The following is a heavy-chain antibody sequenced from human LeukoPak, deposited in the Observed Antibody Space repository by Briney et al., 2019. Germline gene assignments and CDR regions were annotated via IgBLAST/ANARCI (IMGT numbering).Heavy chain of an antibody. CDR2: IYYSGST. J-gene: IGHJ2*01. V-gene: IGHV4-30-4*01. CDR1: GGSISSGDYY. CDR3: VRDFRALRYFDL. Sequence: SQTLSLTCTVSGGSISSGDYYWSWIRQPPGKGLEWIGYIYYSGSTYYNPSLKSRASISIDTSKNQFSLKLSSVTATDTAVYYCVRDFRALRYFDLWGRGIVATVSS.